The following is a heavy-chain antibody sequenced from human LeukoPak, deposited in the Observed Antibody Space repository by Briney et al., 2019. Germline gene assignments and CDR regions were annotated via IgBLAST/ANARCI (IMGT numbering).Heavy chain of an antibody. D-gene: IGHD1-26*01. CDR2: IKRDGSEK. Sequence: GGSLRLSCAASGFTFSNYWMSWVRQAPGKGLEWVANIKRDGSEKYYVDSVKGRFTISRDNAQNSLYLQMNSLRAEDTAVYYCARILSGSYVETFDCWGLGTLVTVSS. V-gene: IGHV3-7*04. CDR3: ARILSGSYVETFDC. J-gene: IGHJ4*02. CDR1: GFTFSNYW.